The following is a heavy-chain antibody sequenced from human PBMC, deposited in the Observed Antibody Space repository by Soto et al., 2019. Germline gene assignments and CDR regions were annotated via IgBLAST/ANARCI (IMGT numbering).Heavy chain of an antibody. CDR1: GYTLTGYD. Sequence: QVQLVQSGAEVKKPGASVKVSCRTSGYTLTGYDVTWVRQATGQGLEWMGWMNPNSGDTGYAQKFQDRVTMASDSSTSTPYIELSRLTSEDTAIYYCARGLSGHTYCNYWGQGTLVTVSS. V-gene: IGHV1-8*01. CDR2: MNPNSGDT. J-gene: IGHJ4*02. CDR3: ARGLSGHTYCNY. D-gene: IGHD2-8*02.